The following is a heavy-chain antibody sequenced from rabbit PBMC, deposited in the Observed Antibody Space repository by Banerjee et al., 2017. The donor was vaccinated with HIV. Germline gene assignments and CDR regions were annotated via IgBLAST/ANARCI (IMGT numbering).Heavy chain of an antibody. D-gene: IGHD6-1*01. Sequence: QSLEESGGDLVKPGASLTLTCTASGFSFSSSDYISWVRQAPGKGLEWIGCIYPAAGATDYASWVNGRLTISLDNAQNTVFLQMTSLTAADTATYFCARAGDYNYTYGYAGYPMWGPGTLVTVS. CDR2: IYPAAGAT. CDR3: ARAGDYNYTYGYAGYPM. V-gene: IGHV1S40*01. CDR1: GFSFSSSDY. J-gene: IGHJ4*01.